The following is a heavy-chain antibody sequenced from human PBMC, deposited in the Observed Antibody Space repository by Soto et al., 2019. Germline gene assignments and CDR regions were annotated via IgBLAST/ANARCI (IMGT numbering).Heavy chain of an antibody. Sequence: GGSLRLSCAASGFTFSSYGMSWVRQAPGKGLEWVANIKQDGSEKYYVDSVKGRFTISRDNAKNSLYLQMNSLRAEDTAVYYCARASWGKNYYYMDVWGKGTTVTVSS. V-gene: IGHV3-7*01. CDR1: GFTFSSYG. CDR2: IKQDGSEK. CDR3: ARASWGKNYYYMDV. D-gene: IGHD7-27*01. J-gene: IGHJ6*03.